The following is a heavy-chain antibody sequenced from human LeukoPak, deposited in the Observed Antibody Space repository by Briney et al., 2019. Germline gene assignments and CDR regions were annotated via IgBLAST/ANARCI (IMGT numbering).Heavy chain of an antibody. V-gene: IGHV4-59*01. D-gene: IGHD3-9*01. CDR3: ARSDYDILTGYYYYYYMDV. CDR2: IYYSGST. Sequence: SETLSLTCTVSGGSISSYYWSWIRQPAGKGLEWIGYIYYSGSTNYNPSLKSRVTISVDTSKNQFSLKLSSVTAADTAVYYCARSDYDILTGYYYYYYMDVWGKGTTVTVSS. CDR1: GGSISSYY. J-gene: IGHJ6*03.